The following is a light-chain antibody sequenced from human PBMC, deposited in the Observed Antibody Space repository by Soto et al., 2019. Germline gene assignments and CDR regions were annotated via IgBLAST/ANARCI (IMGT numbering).Light chain of an antibody. CDR3: QQYNSWPL. CDR2: DAS. Sequence: EMVLTQSPATLSVSPGERATLSCRASQSVSSKLAWYQQKRGQATRLLIYDASTRATDIPARFSGSGSGTEFTLTISSLQSEDFAVYYCQQYNSWPLFGQGTKLEIK. CDR1: QSVSSK. V-gene: IGKV3-15*01. J-gene: IGKJ2*01.